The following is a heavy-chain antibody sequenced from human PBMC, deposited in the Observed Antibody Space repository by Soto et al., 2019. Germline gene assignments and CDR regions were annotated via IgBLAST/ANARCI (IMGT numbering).Heavy chain of an antibody. CDR2: INHSGST. Sequence: SETLSLTCAVYGGSFSGYYWSWIRQPPGKGLEWIGEINHSGSTNYNPSLKSRVTISVDTSKNQFSLKLSSVTAADTAVYYCARDGREASGMDVWGQGTKVT. J-gene: IGHJ6*02. CDR3: ARDGREASGMDV. D-gene: IGHD1-26*01. CDR1: GGSFSGYY. V-gene: IGHV4-34*01.